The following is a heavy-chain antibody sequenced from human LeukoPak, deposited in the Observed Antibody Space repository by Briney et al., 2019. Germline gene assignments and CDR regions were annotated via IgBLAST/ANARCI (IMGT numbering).Heavy chain of an antibody. J-gene: IGHJ4*02. V-gene: IGHV4-61*02. CDR3: ARGYYYDSSGYVDY. CDR1: GGSISSGSYY. Sequence: SETLSLTCTVSGGSISSGSYYWSWIRQPAGKGLEWIGRIHTSGSTNYNPSLKSRVTISVDTSKNQFSLKLSSVTAADTAVYYCARGYYYDSSGYVDYWGQGTLVTVSS. D-gene: IGHD3-22*01. CDR2: IHTSGST.